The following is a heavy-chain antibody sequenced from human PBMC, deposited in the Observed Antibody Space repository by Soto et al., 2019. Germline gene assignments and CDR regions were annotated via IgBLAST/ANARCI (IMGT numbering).Heavy chain of an antibody. D-gene: IGHD4-17*01. CDR3: ARSAGTSPPATRYFEH. J-gene: IGHJ4*02. CDR1: GFTFSSFA. Sequence: GGSLRLSCAASGFTFSSFAMHWVRQAPGKGLEWVTLIAYDEDTKYYADSVKGRFAVSRDNSQNTLYLQMNSLTPEDTALYYCARSAGTSPPATRYFEHWGQGTLVTVSS. CDR2: IAYDEDTK. V-gene: IGHV3-30*09.